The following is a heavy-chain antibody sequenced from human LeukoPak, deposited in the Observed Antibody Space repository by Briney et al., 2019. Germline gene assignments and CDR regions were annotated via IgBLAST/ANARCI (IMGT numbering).Heavy chain of an antibody. D-gene: IGHD3-16*02. CDR1: GITFSSYG. CDR2: ISGSGGST. Sequence: GSLRLTCAASGITFSSYGMSWVRQAPGKGLEWVSAISGSGGSTYDADSVKGRFTISRDNSKNTLYLQMNSLRAEDTAVYYCAKDRRLDYDYVWGSHRSLGYFDYWGQGTLVTVSS. CDR3: AKDRRLDYDYVWGSHRSLGYFDY. V-gene: IGHV3-23*01. J-gene: IGHJ4*02.